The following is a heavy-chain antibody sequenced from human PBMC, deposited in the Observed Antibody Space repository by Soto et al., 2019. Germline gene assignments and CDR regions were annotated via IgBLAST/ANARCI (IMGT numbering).Heavy chain of an antibody. CDR1: GGSISSGGYY. V-gene: IGHV4-31*03. CDR3: ANTEYTYYYDSSGSGTGAFDI. D-gene: IGHD3-22*01. Sequence: SETLSLTCTVSGGSISSGGYYWSWIRQHPGKGLEWIGYIYYSGSTYYNPSLKSRVTISVDTSKNQFSLKLSSVTAADTAVYYCANTEYTYYYDSSGSGTGAFDIWGQGTMVTVSS. CDR2: IYYSGST. J-gene: IGHJ3*02.